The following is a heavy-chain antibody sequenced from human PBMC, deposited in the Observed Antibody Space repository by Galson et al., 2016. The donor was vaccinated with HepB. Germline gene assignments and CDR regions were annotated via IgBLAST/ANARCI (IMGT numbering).Heavy chain of an antibody. V-gene: IGHV3-74*01. CDR3: VRDHSVVPTTAYNWFDP. CDR1: GFAFSSHW. CDR2: INSDGTIS. J-gene: IGHJ5*02. D-gene: IGHD4-23*01. Sequence: SLRLSCAASGFAFSSHWMHWVRQDLGKGLVRVSRINSDGTISNYADSVKGRFTISRGNAKNTLYLQMNSLRAEDTAVYFCVRDHSVVPTTAYNWFDPWGRGTLVTVSS.